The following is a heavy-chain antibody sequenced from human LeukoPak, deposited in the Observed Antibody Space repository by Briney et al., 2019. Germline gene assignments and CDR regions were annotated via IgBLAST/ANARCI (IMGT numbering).Heavy chain of an antibody. Sequence: PSETLSLTCTVSVGSISSSSYYWGWIRQPPGEGVEWIVSTYYSGSTYYNPSRKSRVTISVDMSKYPFSLKLSPVTAADTAVYYCARPGGIMEDYWGQGTLVTVSS. V-gene: IGHV4-39*01. D-gene: IGHD1-26*01. J-gene: IGHJ4*02. CDR1: VGSISSSSYY. CDR3: ARPGGIMEDY. CDR2: TYYSGST.